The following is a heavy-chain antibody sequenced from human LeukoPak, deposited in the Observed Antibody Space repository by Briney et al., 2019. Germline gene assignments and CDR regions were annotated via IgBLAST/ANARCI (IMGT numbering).Heavy chain of an antibody. Sequence: SVKVSCKASGGTFSSYAISWVRQAPGQGLEWMGGIIPIFGTANYAQKFQGRVTITTDESTSKAYMELSSLRSEDTAVYYCASGSGDILSGYYPFGFDPWGQGTLVTVSS. CDR1: GGTFSSYA. J-gene: IGHJ5*02. D-gene: IGHD3-9*01. CDR2: IIPIFGTA. V-gene: IGHV1-69*05. CDR3: ASGSGDILSGYYPFGFDP.